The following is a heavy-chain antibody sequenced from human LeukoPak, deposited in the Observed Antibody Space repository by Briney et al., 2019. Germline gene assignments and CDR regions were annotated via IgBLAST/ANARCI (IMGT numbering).Heavy chain of an antibody. D-gene: IGHD2-2*01. CDR3: ARPNCGSTSCPFDP. V-gene: IGHV4-34*01. J-gene: IGHJ5*02. Sequence: PSETLSLTCAVYGGSFSGYYWSWIRQPPGKGLEWIGEINHSGSTNYNPSLKSRVTISVDTSKNQFSLKLSSVTAADTAVYYCARPNCGSTSCPFDPWGQGTLVTVSS. CDR2: INHSGST. CDR1: GGSFSGYY.